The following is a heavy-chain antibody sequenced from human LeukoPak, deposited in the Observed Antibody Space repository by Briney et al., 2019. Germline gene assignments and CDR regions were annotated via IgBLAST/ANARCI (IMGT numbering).Heavy chain of an antibody. J-gene: IGHJ6*02. V-gene: IGHV1-2*02. CDR3: ARDIGYCSSTSCYIHGMDV. D-gene: IGHD2-2*02. CDR1: GYTFTGYY. CDR2: INPNSGGT. Sequence: GASVKVSCKASGYTFTGYYMHWVRQAPGQGLEWMGWINPNSGGTNYAQKFQGRVTMTRDTSISTAYMELSRLRSDDTAVYYCARDIGYCSSTSCYIHGMDVWGQGTTVTVSS.